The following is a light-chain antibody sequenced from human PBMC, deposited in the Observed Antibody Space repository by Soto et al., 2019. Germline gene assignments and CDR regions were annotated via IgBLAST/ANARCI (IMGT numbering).Light chain of an antibody. CDR3: QQRSNWPLT. CDR1: QSVGSA. V-gene: IGKV3-11*01. J-gene: IGKJ4*01. Sequence: EVVLTQSPATLSLSPGERATLSCRASQSVGSALAWYQQKPGQAPRLLIYDASNRATAIPARFSGSGSGTGFTLTISSLEPEDFAVYYCQQRSNWPLTFDGGTKVEIK. CDR2: DAS.